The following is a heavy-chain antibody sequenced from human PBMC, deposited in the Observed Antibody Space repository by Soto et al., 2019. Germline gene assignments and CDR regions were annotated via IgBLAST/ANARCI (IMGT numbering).Heavy chain of an antibody. V-gene: IGHV3-11*01. CDR2: ISSSGSTI. CDR1: GFTFSDYY. J-gene: IGHJ3*02. Sequence: PGGSLRLSCAASGFTFSDYYMSWIRQAPGKGLEWVSYISSSGSTIYYADSVKGRFTISRDNAKNSLYLQMNSLRAEDTAVYYCARGVAYFDWLSRLDAFDIWGQGTMVTVSS. D-gene: IGHD3-9*01. CDR3: ARGVAYFDWLSRLDAFDI.